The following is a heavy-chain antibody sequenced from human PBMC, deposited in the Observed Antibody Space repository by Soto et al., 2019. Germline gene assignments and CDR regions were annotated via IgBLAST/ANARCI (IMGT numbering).Heavy chain of an antibody. CDR3: TTWTLFSYDSDY. V-gene: IGHV3-15*01. CDR1: RFTFINTW. CDR2: IKSKADGGTT. Sequence: PGGSLGLSCAASRFTFINTWMSWVRQAPGKGLEWVGHIKSKADGGTTDYAAPVKGRFSISRDDSKNTLFLQMNSLKIEDTAVYYCTTWTLFSYDSDYWGQETLVXVAS. D-gene: IGHD3-16*01. J-gene: IGHJ4*02.